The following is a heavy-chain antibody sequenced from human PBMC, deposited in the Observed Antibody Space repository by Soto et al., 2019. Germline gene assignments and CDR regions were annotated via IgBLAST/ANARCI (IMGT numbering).Heavy chain of an antibody. D-gene: IGHD3-22*01. CDR2: ISSSSSYI. Sequence: GGSLRLSCAASGFTFSSYSMNWVRQAPGKGLEWVSSISSSSSYIYYADSVKGRFTISRDNAKNTLYLQMNSLRAEDTAVYYCAKDLVEYYYDSSGYYYVGKHTFLDYWGQGTLVT. V-gene: IGHV3-21*04. CDR1: GFTFSSYS. CDR3: AKDLVEYYYDSSGYYYVGKHTFLDY. J-gene: IGHJ4*02.